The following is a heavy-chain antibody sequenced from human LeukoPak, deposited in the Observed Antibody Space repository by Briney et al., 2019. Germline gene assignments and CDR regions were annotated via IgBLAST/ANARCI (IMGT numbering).Heavy chain of an antibody. D-gene: IGHD3-9*01. CDR1: GFTFSSYS. V-gene: IGHV3-21*01. CDR3: AKDNAESYYDILTGYYTPRGYFDY. CDR2: ISSSSSYI. J-gene: IGHJ4*02. Sequence: PGGSLRLSCAASGFTFSSYSMNWVRQAPGKGLEWVSSISSSSSYIYYADSVKGRFTISRDNAKNSLYLQMSSLRAEDTAVYYCAKDNAESYYDILTGYYTPRGYFDYWGQGTLVTVSS.